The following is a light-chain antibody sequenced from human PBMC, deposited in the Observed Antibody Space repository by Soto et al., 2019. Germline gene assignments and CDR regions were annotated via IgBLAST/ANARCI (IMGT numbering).Light chain of an antibody. CDR1: HTSSNY. CDR2: ATS. V-gene: IGKV1-39*01. J-gene: IGKJ1*01. CDR3: QQTYTTPRT. Sequence: DTQMAQSPSSLSASVGDRISITCRASHTSSNYVNWYQQKPGKAPTLLISATSTLQSGVPSRFSGSGSGTDFTITITSLQPEDFAIYYCQQTYTTPRTFGQGTKVAIK.